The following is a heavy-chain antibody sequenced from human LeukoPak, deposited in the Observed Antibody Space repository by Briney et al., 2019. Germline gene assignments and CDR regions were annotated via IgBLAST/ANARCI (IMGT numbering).Heavy chain of an antibody. CDR1: GFTFSSYE. CDR3: ARDERVDYVWGSYRYFDY. Sequence: GGSLRLSCAASGFTFSSYEMNWVRQAPGKGREWVSYISSSSSTIYYADSVKGRFTISRDNAKNSLYLQMNSLRAEDTAVYYCARDERVDYVWGSYRYFDYWGQGTLVTVSS. J-gene: IGHJ4*02. CDR2: ISSSSSTI. V-gene: IGHV3-48*01. D-gene: IGHD3-16*02.